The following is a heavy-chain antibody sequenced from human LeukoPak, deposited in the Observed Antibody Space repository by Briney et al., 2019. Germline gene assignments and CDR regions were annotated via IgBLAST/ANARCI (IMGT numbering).Heavy chain of an antibody. CDR3: AKDMGYFTGMDV. CDR2: IRGSGGST. J-gene: IGHJ6*02. D-gene: IGHD2-8*01. V-gene: IGHV3-23*01. Sequence: GGSLRLSCAASGFFVNSYVMSWVRQAPGKGLEWVSLIRGSGGSTYYADSVRGRFTISRDNSKNTLYLQMNSLRAEDTAVYYCAKDMGYFTGMDVWGQGTTVTVSS. CDR1: GFFVNSYV.